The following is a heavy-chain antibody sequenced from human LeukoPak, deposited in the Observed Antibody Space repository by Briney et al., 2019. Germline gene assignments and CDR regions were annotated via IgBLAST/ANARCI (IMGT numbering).Heavy chain of an antibody. Sequence: HWASVKVSCRASGYTFTNYGVAWVRQAPGQGLEWMGWISTYNGNTNYAQKLQGRVTMTTDTSTSTAYMELRSLRSDDTAVYYCARDRQFGVWGQGTTVTVSS. CDR2: ISTYNGNT. V-gene: IGHV1-18*01. J-gene: IGHJ6*02. CDR3: ARDRQFGV. CDR1: GYTFTNYG. D-gene: IGHD3-16*01.